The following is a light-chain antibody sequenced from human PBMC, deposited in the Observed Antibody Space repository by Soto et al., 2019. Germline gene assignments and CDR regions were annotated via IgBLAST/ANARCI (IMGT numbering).Light chain of an antibody. CDR1: ESVGSY. CDR3: QQGGNSPPRT. J-gene: IGKJ1*01. CDR2: DTS. V-gene: IGKV3-11*02. Sequence: EVVLTQSPATLSLSPGESATLSCRASESVGSYLAWYQQRPDQAPRLVIYDTSTRATGIPARFSGSGSVRDFTLTISRLEPEDFAVYYCQQGGNSPPRTFGRGTKVEIK.